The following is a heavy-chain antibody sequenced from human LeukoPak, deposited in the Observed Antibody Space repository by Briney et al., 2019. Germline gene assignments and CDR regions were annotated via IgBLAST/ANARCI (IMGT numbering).Heavy chain of an antibody. J-gene: IGHJ4*02. CDR3: ATVGGGFLFSAENYFDY. D-gene: IGHD3-16*01. CDR1: GGSISTYY. CDR2: IYYTGST. V-gene: IGHV4-59*01. Sequence: SETLSLTCTVSGGSISTYYWSWIRQPPGKGLEWIGHIYYTGSTNYNPSLKSRVTMSVDTSRNQFSLKLTSVTAADTAVYYCATVGGGFLFSAENYFDYWGQGTLVTVSS.